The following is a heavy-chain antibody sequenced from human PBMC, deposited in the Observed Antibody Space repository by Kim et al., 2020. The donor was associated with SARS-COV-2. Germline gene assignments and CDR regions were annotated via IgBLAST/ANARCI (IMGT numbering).Heavy chain of an antibody. J-gene: IGHJ6*02. CDR2: ISSSSTNT. CDR1: GFTFSDYF. CDR3: ARYTTTAAADNYYYYGMDV. V-gene: IGHV3-11*06. D-gene: IGHD6-13*01. Sequence: GGSLRLSCAASGFTFSDYFMSWIRQAPGKGLEWVSYISSSSTNTNYADSVKGRFTISRDNAKNSLYLQMNSLRAEDTAVYYCARYTTTAAADNYYYYGMDVWGQGPTVTLSS.